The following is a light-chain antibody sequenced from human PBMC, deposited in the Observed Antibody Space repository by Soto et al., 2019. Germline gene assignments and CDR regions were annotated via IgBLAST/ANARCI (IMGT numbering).Light chain of an antibody. Sequence: EIVLTQSPGTLSLSPGERATLSCRATQSLSSTYLAWNQQKPGQPPRLLVYGASSRASGIPARFSGSGSGADFTLTISRLEPEDFAVYFCHHFGSSESFGGGTKVEIK. CDR2: GAS. J-gene: IGKJ4*01. CDR3: HHFGSSES. V-gene: IGKV3-20*01. CDR1: QSLSSTY.